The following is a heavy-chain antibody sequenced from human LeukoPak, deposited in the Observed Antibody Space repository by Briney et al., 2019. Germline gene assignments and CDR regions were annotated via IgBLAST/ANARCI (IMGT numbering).Heavy chain of an antibody. J-gene: IGHJ6*03. CDR1: GGSISSYY. CDR2: IYTSGGT. CDR3: PTGNSSGWYIYMDV. Sequence: SETLSLTCTVSGGSISSYYWSWIRQPDGKGLEWIGRIYTSGGTNYNPSLKSRVTMSVNTSKNQFSLKLSSLTAADTAVYYCPTGNSSGWYIYMDVGGKGTMVTVSS. V-gene: IGHV4-4*07. D-gene: IGHD6-19*01.